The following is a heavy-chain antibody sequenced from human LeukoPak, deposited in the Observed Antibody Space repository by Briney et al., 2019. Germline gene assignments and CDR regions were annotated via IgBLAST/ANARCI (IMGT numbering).Heavy chain of an antibody. CDR2: MSASGST. Sequence: SETLSLTCTVSGGSTSSYYWSWIRQPAGRGLEWIGRMSASGSTNYSPSLKSRVTMSVDTSKNQFSLLLNSVTAADTAVYYCARVYYYDSSGYYWFDPWGQGTLVTVSS. CDR1: GGSTSSYY. V-gene: IGHV4-4*07. CDR3: ARVYYYDSSGYYWFDP. D-gene: IGHD3-22*01. J-gene: IGHJ5*02.